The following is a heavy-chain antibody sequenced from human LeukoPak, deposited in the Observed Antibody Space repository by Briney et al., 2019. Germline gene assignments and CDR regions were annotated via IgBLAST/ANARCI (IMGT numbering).Heavy chain of an antibody. V-gene: IGHV3-48*01. CDR3: ARGLGLVWFDY. J-gene: IGHJ4*02. D-gene: IGHD3-16*01. CDR2: ISGSSSPI. Sequence: GGSLGLSCAASGFTFRSYSMNWVRQAPGKGLEWISYISGSSSPIYYADSVKGRFTISRDNAKNSLYLQMNSLRAEDTAVYYCARGLGLVWFDYWGQGTLVTVSS. CDR1: GFTFRSYS.